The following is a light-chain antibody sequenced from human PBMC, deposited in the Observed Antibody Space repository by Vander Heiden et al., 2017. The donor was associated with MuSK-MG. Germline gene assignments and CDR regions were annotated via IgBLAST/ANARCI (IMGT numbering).Light chain of an antibody. CDR3: QQRSRLPLT. J-gene: IGKJ4*01. CDR1: QSVDRL. Sequence: EIVLTQSPATLSLSPGERATLSCRVSQSVDRLLAWYQQRPGQPPRLLIYDASNRASGIPARFSGGGSGTDFTLTISSLQPEDFAVYYCQQRSRLPLTFGGGTRVXI. V-gene: IGKV3-11*01. CDR2: DAS.